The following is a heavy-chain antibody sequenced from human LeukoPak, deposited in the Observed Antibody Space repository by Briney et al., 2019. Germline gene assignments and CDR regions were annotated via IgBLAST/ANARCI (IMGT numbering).Heavy chain of an antibody. CDR2: IYSDGSST. Sequence: GGSLRLSCVASGFTFGNYWMHWVRQAPGKGLVWVSRIYSDGSSTTYADSVKGRFTISRDNAKNTLYLQMNTLRAEDTAMYYCARDLVDYDIVTGYRNYGMDVWGQGTTVTVSS. V-gene: IGHV3-74*01. CDR1: GFTFGNYW. D-gene: IGHD3-9*01. CDR3: ARDLVDYDIVTGYRNYGMDV. J-gene: IGHJ6*02.